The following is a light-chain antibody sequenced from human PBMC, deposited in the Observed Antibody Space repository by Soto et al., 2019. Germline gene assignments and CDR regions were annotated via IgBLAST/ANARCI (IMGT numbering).Light chain of an antibody. CDR1: QGISSY. V-gene: IGKV1-9*01. CDR2: ASS. Sequence: DIQLTQSPSFLSASVGDRVTITCRASQGISSYLAWYQQTPGKAPKLLIYASSTLQSGVPSRLSGSGSGTEFTLTIINLQPEDFATYFCQQLNSFPITFGQGTRLEIK. J-gene: IGKJ5*01. CDR3: QQLNSFPIT.